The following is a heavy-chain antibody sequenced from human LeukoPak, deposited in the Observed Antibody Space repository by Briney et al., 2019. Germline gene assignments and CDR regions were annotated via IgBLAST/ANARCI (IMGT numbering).Heavy chain of an antibody. D-gene: IGHD3-3*01. CDR2: IYYSGST. Sequence: SEALSLTCTVSGGSISSYYWSWIRQPPGKGLEWIGYIYYSGSTNYNPSLKSRVTISVDTSKNQFSLKLSSVTAADTAVYYCARHTEIYYDFWSGYPNWFDPWGQGTLVTVSS. CDR1: GGSISSYY. V-gene: IGHV4-59*08. J-gene: IGHJ5*02. CDR3: ARHTEIYYDFWSGYPNWFDP.